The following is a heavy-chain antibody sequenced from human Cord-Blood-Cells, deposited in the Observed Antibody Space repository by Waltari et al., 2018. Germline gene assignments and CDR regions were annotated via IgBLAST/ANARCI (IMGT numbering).Heavy chain of an antibody. D-gene: IGHD2-15*01. CDR1: GGTFSSYA. Sequence: QVQLVQSGAEVKKPGSSVKVSCKASGGTFSSYAISWVRQAPGQGLEWMGGIIPIFGTANYAQKFQGRVTITPDKSTSTAYMELSSLRSEDTAVYYCASPGYCSGGSCGDYYYYYYGMDVWGEGTTVTVSS. V-gene: IGHV1-69*06. J-gene: IGHJ6*04. CDR3: ASPGYCSGGSCGDYYYYYYGMDV. CDR2: IIPIFGTA.